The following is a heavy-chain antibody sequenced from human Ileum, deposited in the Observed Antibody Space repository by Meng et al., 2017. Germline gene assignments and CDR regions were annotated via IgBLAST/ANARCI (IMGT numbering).Heavy chain of an antibody. D-gene: IGHD1-1*01. Sequence: QVQLVQAGTEVKKVGVSVKVSCTASGYTFRNYSLHWVRQAPGQRPEWMGWINAGNGNIKISQKFQGRITITSDTSATAYMELSSLRSEDTAVYFCARENDNWNYFDYWGQGSLVTVSS. J-gene: IGHJ4*02. V-gene: IGHV1-3*01. CDR2: INAGNGNI. CDR1: GYTFRNYS. CDR3: ARENDNWNYFDY.